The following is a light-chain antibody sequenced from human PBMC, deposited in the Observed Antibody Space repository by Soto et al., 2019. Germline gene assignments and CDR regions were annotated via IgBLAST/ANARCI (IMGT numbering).Light chain of an antibody. CDR3: CSYAGTYTYV. Sequence: QSALTQPRSVSGSPGQSVTISCTGTSSDVGDYNYVSWYRQHPGKVPKLMIYDVGKRPSGVPDRFSGSKSGNTASLTISGLQAEDEADCYCCSYAGTYTYVFGSGTKVTVL. CDR2: DVG. CDR1: SSDVGDYNY. J-gene: IGLJ1*01. V-gene: IGLV2-11*01.